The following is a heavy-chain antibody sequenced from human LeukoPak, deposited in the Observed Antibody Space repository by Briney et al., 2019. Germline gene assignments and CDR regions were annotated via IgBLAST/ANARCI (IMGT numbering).Heavy chain of an antibody. CDR3: ARDQYYYDSSGQFNWFDP. D-gene: IGHD3-22*01. CDR1: GFTFSSYW. V-gene: IGHV3-7*01. CDR2: IKQDGSEK. J-gene: IGHJ5*02. Sequence: GGSLRLSCAASGFTFSSYWMSWVRQAPGKGLEWVANIKQDGSEKYYVDSVKGRFTISRDNAKNSLYLQMNSLRAEDTAVYYCARDQYYYDSSGQFNWFDPWGQGTLVTVSS.